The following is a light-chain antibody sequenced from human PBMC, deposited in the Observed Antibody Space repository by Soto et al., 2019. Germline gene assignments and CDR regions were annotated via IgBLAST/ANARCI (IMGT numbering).Light chain of an antibody. Sequence: QSALTQPASVSGSPGQSITISCTGTSSDVGGYNYVSWYQQHPGKAPKLMIYEVSNRPSGVSKRFSGSKSGNTASLTISGLQAEDEADYYCSSYAGSSYVFGTGTKLTVL. CDR2: EVS. CDR1: SSDVGGYNY. J-gene: IGLJ1*01. V-gene: IGLV2-14*01. CDR3: SSYAGSSYV.